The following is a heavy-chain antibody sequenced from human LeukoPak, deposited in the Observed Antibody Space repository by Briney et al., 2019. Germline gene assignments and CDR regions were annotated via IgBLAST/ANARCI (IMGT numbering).Heavy chain of an antibody. D-gene: IGHD2-21*02. CDR2: ITASSRTK. V-gene: IGHV3-48*01. CDR3: ARDLVTAIEVDY. J-gene: IGHJ4*02. Sequence: GGSLRLSCAASGFTFSVYSMNWVRQAPGKGLEWVSYITASSRTKYYAGSVKGRFTISRDNAKNSLYLQMNSLRAEDTAVYYCARDLVTAIEVDYWGQGTLVTVSS. CDR1: GFTFSVYS.